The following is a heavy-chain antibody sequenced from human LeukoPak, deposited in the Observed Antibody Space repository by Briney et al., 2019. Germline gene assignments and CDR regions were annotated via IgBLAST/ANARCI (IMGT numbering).Heavy chain of an antibody. Sequence: GGSLRLSCAASGFTFGDYSIHWVRQPPGKGLEWVSLINKGGDRTYYADSVEGRFTISRDNSKNSLFLQMNSLKTEDTALYYCAKEVRGSSWTGFDYWGQGTLVTVSS. J-gene: IGHJ4*02. CDR1: GFTFGDYS. CDR2: INKGGDRT. V-gene: IGHV3-43*01. D-gene: IGHD6-13*01. CDR3: AKEVRGSSWTGFDY.